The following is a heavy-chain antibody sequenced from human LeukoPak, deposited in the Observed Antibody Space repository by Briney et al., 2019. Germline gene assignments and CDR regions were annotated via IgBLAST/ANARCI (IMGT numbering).Heavy chain of an antibody. CDR2: ISGSGGST. J-gene: IGHJ6*02. D-gene: IGHD6-13*01. CDR1: GFTFSSYA. V-gene: IGHV3-23*01. CDR3: ARLWGLIAATGTDYYYGMDV. Sequence: GGSLRLSCAASGFTFSSYAMSWVRQAPGKGLEWVSAISGSGGSTYYADSVKGRFTISRDNSKNTLYLQMNSLRAEDTAVYYCARLWGLIAATGTDYYYGMDVWGQGTTVTVSS.